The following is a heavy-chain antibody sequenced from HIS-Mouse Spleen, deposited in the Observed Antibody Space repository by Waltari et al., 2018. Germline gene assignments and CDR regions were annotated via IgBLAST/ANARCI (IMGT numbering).Heavy chain of an antibody. CDR3: AGANFGVVMIHVDY. Sequence: QLQLQESGPGLVKPSETLSLTCTVSGGSLSSSSYYWGWIRQPPGTGMEWIGSIYYSGRTYENPSRKRRVTISVDTGESQFSLKMSSVTAADTAVYYCAGANFGVVMIHVDYWGQGTLVTVSS. CDR1: GGSLSSSSYY. V-gene: IGHV4-39*07. J-gene: IGHJ4*02. D-gene: IGHD3-3*01. CDR2: IYYSGRT.